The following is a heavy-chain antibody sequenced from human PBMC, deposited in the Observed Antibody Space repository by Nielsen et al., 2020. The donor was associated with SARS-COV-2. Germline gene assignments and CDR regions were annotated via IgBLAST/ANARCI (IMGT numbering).Heavy chain of an antibody. V-gene: IGHV3-7*03. J-gene: IGHJ6*03. CDR1: GFTFSSYW. CDR2: IKQDGSEK. Sequence: GESLKISCAASGFTFSSYWMSWVRQAPGKGLEWVANIKQDGSEKYYVDSVKGRFTISRDNAKNSLYLQMNSLRAEDTAVYYCASSVSGYSGYDSPINYYYYYMDVWGNGTTVTVSS. CDR3: ASSVSGYSGYDSPINYYYYYMDV. D-gene: IGHD5-12*01.